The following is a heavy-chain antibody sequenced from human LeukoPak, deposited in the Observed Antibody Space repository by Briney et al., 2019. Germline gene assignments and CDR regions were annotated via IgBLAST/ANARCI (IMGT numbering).Heavy chain of an antibody. V-gene: IGHV3-23*01. CDR1: GFIFRNYA. CDR2: VSGSGYIT. D-gene: IGHD2-15*01. CDR3: AGGVGYCSGNNCYSGPRGIDR. Sequence: GGSLRLSCAASGFIFRNYAVTWVRQAPGKGLEWVSDVSGSGYITYYADSVKGRFTISRDNSKNTLYLQMNSLRAEDTAVYYCAGGVGYCSGNNCYSGPRGIDRWGQGALVTVSS. J-gene: IGHJ5*02.